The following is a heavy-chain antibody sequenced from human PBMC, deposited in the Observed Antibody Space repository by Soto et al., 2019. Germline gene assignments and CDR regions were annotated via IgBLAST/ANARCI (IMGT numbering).Heavy chain of an antibody. J-gene: IGHJ4*02. V-gene: IGHV4-39*01. CDR1: GASLSSISYY. D-gene: IGHD2-15*01. CDR2: IFFTGNI. CDR3: ASRHCSGGTCYNHGFES. Sequence: LSETLCLTCTVSGASLSSISYYWGWIRQPPGKGLEWVGSIFFTGNIYYNPSLKSRVTISVDTSRNQFSLMVNSVTAADTAVYYCASRHCSGGTCYNHGFESWGQGALVTVS.